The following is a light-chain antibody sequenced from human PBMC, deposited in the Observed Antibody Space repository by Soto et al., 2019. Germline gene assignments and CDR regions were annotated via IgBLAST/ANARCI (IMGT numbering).Light chain of an antibody. V-gene: IGLV1-44*01. Sequence: QPVLTQPPSASGTPGQRVTISCSGSSSNIGSNTVNWYQQLPGTAPKLLIYSNNQRPSGVPDRFSGSKSGTSASLAISGLQSEDEADYYCAAWDDSLNGVVFGGGTQLNVL. J-gene: IGLJ2*01. CDR2: SNN. CDR3: AAWDDSLNGVV. CDR1: SSNIGSNT.